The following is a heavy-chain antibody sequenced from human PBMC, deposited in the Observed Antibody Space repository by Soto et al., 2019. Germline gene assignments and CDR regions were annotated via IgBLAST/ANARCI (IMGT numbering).Heavy chain of an antibody. J-gene: IGHJ4*02. CDR2: IYWDDDK. CDR1: GFSLSTSGVG. D-gene: IGHD3-16*01. V-gene: IGHV2-5*02. Sequence: QITLKESGPTLVKPTQTLTLTCTFSGFSLSTSGVGVGWIRQPPGKALEWLALIYWDDDKRYSPSLKSRLTITKDTSKIQVVLTMTNMDPVDTATYYCAHRGGTHTFDYWGQGTLVTLSS. CDR3: AHRGGTHTFDY.